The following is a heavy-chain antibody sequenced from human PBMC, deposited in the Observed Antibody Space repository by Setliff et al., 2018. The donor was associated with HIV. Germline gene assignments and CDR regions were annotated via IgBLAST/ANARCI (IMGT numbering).Heavy chain of an antibody. D-gene: IGHD5-12*01. V-gene: IGHV3-74*03. CDR3: ARVASGYDYGWLDP. Sequence: GGSLRLSCAASGFTFSTYWMHWVRQAPGKGLVWVSHINNDGRRTTYADSVKGRFTVSRDNAKNTLYLQMNSLRAEDTAVYYCARVASGYDYGWLDPWGQGTLVTVSS. J-gene: IGHJ5*02. CDR1: GFTFSTYW. CDR2: INNDGRRT.